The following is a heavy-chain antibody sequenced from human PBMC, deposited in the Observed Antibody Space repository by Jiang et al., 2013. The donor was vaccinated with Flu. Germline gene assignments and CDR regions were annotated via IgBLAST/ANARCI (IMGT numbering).Heavy chain of an antibody. CDR1: AYTFSDYL. D-gene: IGHD1-14*01. V-gene: IGHV1-2*02. CDR3: ARARPPKPLDY. CDR2: VNPKNGET. Sequence: SGAEVKKPGASVKVSCKASAYTFSDYLMHWVRQVPGQGLEWMGCVNPKNGETRYAEKFQGRVTMTRDTSINTAYMELNRLTSDDTAVYYCARARPPKPLDYWGQGTLVTVSS. J-gene: IGHJ4*02.